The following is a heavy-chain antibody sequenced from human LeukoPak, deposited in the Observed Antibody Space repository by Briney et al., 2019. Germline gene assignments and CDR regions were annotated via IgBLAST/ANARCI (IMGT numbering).Heavy chain of an antibody. J-gene: IGHJ4*02. Sequence: PSETLSLTCSVSGGSISSYYWSWIRQPPGKGLDWIGYIYYSGNINYKSPLKSRVTISGDTSKNQFSLKLSSVTAADTAVYYCARRMPGAIIPQRVFDYWGQGTLVTVSS. V-gene: IGHV4-59*08. D-gene: IGHD1-26*01. CDR1: GGSISSYY. CDR3: ARRMPGAIIPQRVFDY. CDR2: IYYSGNI.